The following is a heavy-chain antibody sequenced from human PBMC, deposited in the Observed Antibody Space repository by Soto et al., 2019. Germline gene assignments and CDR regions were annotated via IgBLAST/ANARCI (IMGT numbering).Heavy chain of an antibody. CDR2: INPSGGST. V-gene: IGHV1-46*01. D-gene: IGHD3-22*01. CDR1: GYTFTSYY. CDR3: AREDGYYDSSGYQGDPNWFDP. Sequence: ASVKVSCKASGYTFTSYYMHWVRQAPGQGLEWMGIINPSGGSTSYAQKFQGRVTMTRDTSTSTVYMELSSLRSEDTAVYYCAREDGYYDSSGYQGDPNWFDPWGQGTLVTVS. J-gene: IGHJ5*02.